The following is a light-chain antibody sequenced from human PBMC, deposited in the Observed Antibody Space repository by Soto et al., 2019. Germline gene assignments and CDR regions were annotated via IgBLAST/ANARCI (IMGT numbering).Light chain of an antibody. CDR1: SSNLGAGFD. CDR2: SNT. Sequence: QSVLTQSPSVSGAPGQRVTISCTGSSSNLGAGFDVHWYQQLPGTAPKLLIYSNTNRPSGVPDRFSGSKSGTSASLAITGLQAEDEADYYCQSYDSSLSGSGVFGGGTKLTVL. J-gene: IGLJ3*02. V-gene: IGLV1-40*01. CDR3: QSYDSSLSGSGV.